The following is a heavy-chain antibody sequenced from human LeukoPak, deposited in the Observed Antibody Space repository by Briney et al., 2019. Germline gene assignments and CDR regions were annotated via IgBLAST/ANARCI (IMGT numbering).Heavy chain of an antibody. V-gene: IGHV3-23*01. CDR3: AKVRYFDWLLVS. J-gene: IGHJ5*02. CDR2: ISGSGGST. D-gene: IGHD3-9*01. CDR1: GFTFSSYG. Sequence: GGSLRLSCAASGFTFSSYGMSWVRQAPGKGLEWVSAISGSGGSTYYADSVKGRFTISRDNSKNTLYLQMNSLRAEDAAVYYCAKVRYFDWLLVSWGQGTLVTVSS.